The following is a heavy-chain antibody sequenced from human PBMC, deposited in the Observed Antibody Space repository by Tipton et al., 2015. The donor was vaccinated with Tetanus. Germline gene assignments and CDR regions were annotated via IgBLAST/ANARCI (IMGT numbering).Heavy chain of an antibody. CDR2: ISSNGDNK. CDR3: AKGVAPVWEWSFDL. J-gene: IGHJ2*01. CDR1: GFAFSDYS. D-gene: IGHD3-3*01. V-gene: IGHV3-30-3*01. Sequence: SLRLSCAASGFAFSDYSIFWVRQAPGKGLEWVAVISSNGDNKYYADSVRGRFTISRDNAENTVFLQMSGLGLEDMSLYYCAKGVAPVWEWSFDLWGRGTLVTVSS.